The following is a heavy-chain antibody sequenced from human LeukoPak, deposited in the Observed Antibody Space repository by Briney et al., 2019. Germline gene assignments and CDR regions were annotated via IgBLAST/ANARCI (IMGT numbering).Heavy chain of an antibody. Sequence: SETLSLTCTVSGGSFSNHYWSWIQQPPGKGLEWIGYIYHTGSTNYDPSLKGRVTISVDTSKNQFSLKLSSVTAADTAVYYCARGNYVDWFDPWGQGTQVTVSS. CDR2: IYHTGST. J-gene: IGHJ5*02. CDR3: ARGNYVDWFDP. CDR1: GGSFSNHY. V-gene: IGHV4-59*11. D-gene: IGHD1-7*01.